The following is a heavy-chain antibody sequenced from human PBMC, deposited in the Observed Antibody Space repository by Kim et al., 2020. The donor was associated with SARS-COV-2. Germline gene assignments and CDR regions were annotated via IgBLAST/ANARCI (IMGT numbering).Heavy chain of an antibody. J-gene: IGHJ2*01. Sequence: GGSLRLSCAASGFTFSSYDMHWVRQATGKGLEWVSAIGTAGDTYYPGSVKGRFTISRENAKNTLYLQLNSLRAGDTAVYYCARARRYGSGSAYWYFDLWGRGTLVTVSS. D-gene: IGHD3-10*01. CDR1: GFTFSSYD. CDR3: ARARRYGSGSAYWYFDL. V-gene: IGHV3-13*01. CDR2: IGTAGDT.